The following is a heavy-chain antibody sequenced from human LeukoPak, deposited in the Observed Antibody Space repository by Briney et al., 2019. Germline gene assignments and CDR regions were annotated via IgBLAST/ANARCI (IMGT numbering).Heavy chain of an antibody. CDR1: GYTFTDYY. D-gene: IGHD5-18*01. CDR3: ARMAMDPAMVTNFFDL. Sequence: ASVKISCKASGYTFTDYYMCWVRQAPGQGPECMGVIHPSGGSTTSAQKFQGRVTLTKDTATSTIYIELSSLRSDDTAVYYCARMAMDPAMVTNFFDLWGQGTLLIVSA. V-gene: IGHV1-46*01. CDR2: IHPSGGST. J-gene: IGHJ4*02.